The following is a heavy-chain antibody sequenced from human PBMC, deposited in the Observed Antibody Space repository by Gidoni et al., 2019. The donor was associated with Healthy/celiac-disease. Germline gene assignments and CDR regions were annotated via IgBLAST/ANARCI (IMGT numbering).Heavy chain of an antibody. Sequence: EVQLVESGGGLVKPGGSLRLSCAASGFTFSNAWMSWVRQAPGKGLEWVGRIKSKTDGGTTDYAAPVKGRFTISRDDSKNTLYLQMNSLKTEDTAVYYCTTAVPGDDAFDIWGQGTMVTVSS. CDR1: GFTFSNAW. J-gene: IGHJ3*02. CDR2: IKSKTDGGTT. V-gene: IGHV3-15*01. D-gene: IGHD7-27*01. CDR3: TTAVPGDDAFDI.